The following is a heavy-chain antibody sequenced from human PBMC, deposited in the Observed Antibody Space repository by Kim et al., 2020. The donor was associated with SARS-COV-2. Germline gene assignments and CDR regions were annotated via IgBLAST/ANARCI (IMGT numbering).Heavy chain of an antibody. CDR1: GFTFSSYS. Sequence: GGSLRLSCAASGFTFSSYSMNWVRQAPGKGLEWVSSISSSSSYIYYADSVKGRFTISRDNAKNSLYLQMNSLRAEDTAVYYCARYKMAVAGIYDYWGQGTLVTVSS. J-gene: IGHJ4*02. CDR2: ISSSSSYI. D-gene: IGHD6-19*01. V-gene: IGHV3-21*01. CDR3: ARYKMAVAGIYDY.